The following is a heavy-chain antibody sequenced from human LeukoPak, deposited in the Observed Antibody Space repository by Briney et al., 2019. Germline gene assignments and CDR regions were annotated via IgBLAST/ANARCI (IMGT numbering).Heavy chain of an antibody. D-gene: IGHD2-15*01. Sequence: GESLRLSCAASGFTFSSYSMNWVRQAPGKGLEWVSSINWNGGSTDYVDSVKGRFTISRDNAKNALYLQMHSLRAEDTALYYCARGAVQPLLAHYYSYMDVWGKGTTVTVSS. CDR2: INWNGGST. J-gene: IGHJ6*03. CDR1: GFTFSSYS. CDR3: ARGAVQPLLAHYYSYMDV. V-gene: IGHV3-20*04.